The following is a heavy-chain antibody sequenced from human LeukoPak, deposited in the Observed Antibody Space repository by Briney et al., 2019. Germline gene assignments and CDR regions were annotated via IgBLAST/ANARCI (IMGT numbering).Heavy chain of an antibody. CDR3: TSGVDYNY. CDR2: ISTYNGQT. J-gene: IGHJ4*02. Sequence: ASVKVSCKTSGYTFTSQGISWVRQAPGQGLEWVGWISTYNGQTDYAQSLQGRVVMTTDRFTSTAYMDLWSLRSDDTAVYYCTSGVDYNYWGQGTVVTVSS. V-gene: IGHV1-18*01. D-gene: IGHD2-8*01. CDR1: GYTFTSQG.